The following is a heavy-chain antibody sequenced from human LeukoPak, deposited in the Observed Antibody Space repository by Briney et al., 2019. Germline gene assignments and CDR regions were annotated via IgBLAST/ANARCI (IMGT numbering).Heavy chain of an antibody. CDR2: IKSKTDGGTT. V-gene: IGHV3-15*01. CDR1: GFTFSNAW. CDR3: TTGPYYDSSGSPDY. J-gene: IGHJ4*02. D-gene: IGHD3-22*01. Sequence: GGSLRLSCAAPGFTFSNAWMSRVRQAPGKGLEWVGRIKSKTDGGTTDYAAPVKGRFTISRDDSKNTLYLQMNSLKTEDTAVYYCTTGPYYDSSGSPDYWGQGTLVTVSS.